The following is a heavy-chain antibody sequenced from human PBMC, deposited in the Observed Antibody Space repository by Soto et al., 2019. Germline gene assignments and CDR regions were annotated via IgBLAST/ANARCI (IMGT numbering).Heavy chain of an antibody. Sequence: EVQLVESGGGLVQPGGSLRLSCAASGFTVSSNYMSWVRQAPGKGLEWVSVIYSGGSTYYADSVKGRFTISRHNSKNTLYLQMNSLRAEDTAVYYCARVEVQIAARKADYYYYYMDVWGKGTTVTVSS. D-gene: IGHD6-6*01. CDR3: ARVEVQIAARKADYYYYYMDV. J-gene: IGHJ6*03. V-gene: IGHV3-53*04. CDR1: GFTVSSNY. CDR2: IYSGGST.